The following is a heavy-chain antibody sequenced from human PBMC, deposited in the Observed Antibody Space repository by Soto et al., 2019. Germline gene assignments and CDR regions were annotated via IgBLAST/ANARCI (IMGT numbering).Heavy chain of an antibody. CDR3: ARATWWEGATDY. D-gene: IGHD1-26*01. Sequence: QVQLVQSGAEVKKPGSSVKVSCKASGGTFSSYTISWVRQAPGQGLEWLGRIIPILGIANYAQKFQGRVTITAEKSTSTAYMELSSLRSEDTAVYYCARATWWEGATDYWGQGTLVTVSS. V-gene: IGHV1-69*02. CDR2: IIPILGIA. CDR1: GGTFSSYT. J-gene: IGHJ4*02.